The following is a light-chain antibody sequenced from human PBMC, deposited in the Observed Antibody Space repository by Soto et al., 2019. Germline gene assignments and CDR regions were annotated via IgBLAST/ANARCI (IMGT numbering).Light chain of an antibody. J-gene: IGKJ1*01. CDR1: QSVSSSY. Sequence: ELVLTQSPGTLSLSPGERATLSCRASQSVSSSYLAWYQQKPGQAPRLLIYGAFSRATGIPDRFSGSGSGTDFTLTISRLEPEDFAVYYCQQYDSSPWTFGQGTKVDIK. CDR2: GAF. V-gene: IGKV3-20*01. CDR3: QQYDSSPWT.